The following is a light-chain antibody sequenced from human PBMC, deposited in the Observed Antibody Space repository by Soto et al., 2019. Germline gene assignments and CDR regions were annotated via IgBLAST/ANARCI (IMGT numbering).Light chain of an antibody. V-gene: IGKV3-20*01. Sequence: EIVLTQSPGTLSSSPGERATLSCRASQSVSSSYFAWYQQKPGQAPRLFIYGASSRATGIPDRFSGSGSGTDFTLTISRLEPEDFAVYYCQQYGSSPLTFGGGTKVEIK. CDR1: QSVSSSY. CDR2: GAS. CDR3: QQYGSSPLT. J-gene: IGKJ4*01.